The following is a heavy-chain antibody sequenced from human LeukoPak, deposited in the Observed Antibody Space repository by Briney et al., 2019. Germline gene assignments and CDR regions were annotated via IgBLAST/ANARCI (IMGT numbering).Heavy chain of an antibody. V-gene: IGHV1-8*03. CDR1: GYTFTSYD. CDR2: MNPNSGNT. Sequence: GASVKVSCKASGYTFTSYDINWVRQATGQGLEWMGWMNPNSGNTGYAQKFQGRVTITRNTSISTAYMELSSLRSEDTAVYYCARALSSGWIYNWFDPWGQGTLVTVSS. J-gene: IGHJ5*02. CDR3: ARALSSGWIYNWFDP. D-gene: IGHD6-19*01.